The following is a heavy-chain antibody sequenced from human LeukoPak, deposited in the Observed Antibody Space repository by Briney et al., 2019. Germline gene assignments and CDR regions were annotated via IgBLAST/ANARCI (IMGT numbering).Heavy chain of an antibody. D-gene: IGHD3-16*01. CDR3: AKVRASNNYIWGELDC. J-gene: IGHJ4*02. Sequence: GGSLRLSCAASGFSFSDYGMHWVRQGPGKELEWVTLIPYDGSNKYYADSVKGRFTISRDKSKNTLYLQMNSLRPEDTAVYYCAKVRASNNYIWGELDCWGQGTLVTVSS. V-gene: IGHV3-30*02. CDR1: GFSFSDYG. CDR2: IPYDGSNK.